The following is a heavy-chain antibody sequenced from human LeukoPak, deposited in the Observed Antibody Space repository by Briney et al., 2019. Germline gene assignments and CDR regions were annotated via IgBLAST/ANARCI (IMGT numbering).Heavy chain of an antibody. D-gene: IGHD4-17*01. CDR2: ISPNGGAT. CDR3: ARVVYGDYGRPDFDY. V-gene: IGHV1-46*01. CDR1: GFTFTSYY. Sequence: ASVKVSCKTSGFTFTSYYIHWVRQAPGQGLEWMGIISPNGGATTYARKFQGRVTMTSDMSTTTVYMDLSSLRSEDTAVYYCARVVYGDYGRPDFDYWGQGTLVTVSS. J-gene: IGHJ4*02.